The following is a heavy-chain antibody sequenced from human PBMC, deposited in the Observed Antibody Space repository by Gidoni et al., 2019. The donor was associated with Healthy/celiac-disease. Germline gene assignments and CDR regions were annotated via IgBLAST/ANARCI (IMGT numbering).Heavy chain of an antibody. CDR1: GGTFSSYA. J-gene: IGHJ4*02. CDR3: ARDGSRGVTSTFFDY. V-gene: IGHV1-69*01. CDR2: IIPILGTA. Sequence: QVQLVQSGAEVKKPGSSVKVSCKASGGTFSSYAISWVRQAPGQGLEWMGGIIPILGTANYAQKFQGRVTITADESTSTAYMELSSLRSEDTAVYYCARDGSRGVTSTFFDYWGQGTLVTVSS. D-gene: IGHD2-21*02.